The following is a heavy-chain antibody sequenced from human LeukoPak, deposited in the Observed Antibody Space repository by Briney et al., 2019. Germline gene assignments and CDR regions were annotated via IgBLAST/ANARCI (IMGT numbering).Heavy chain of an antibody. CDR3: ASPYSGTYSYFDY. J-gene: IGHJ4*02. V-gene: IGHV3-30-3*01. Sequence: PGGSLRLSCAASGFTFSTYAMHWVRQAPGKGLEWVAVTSYGGSDKYYADSVKGRFTISRDNSKNTLSLQMNSLRAEDTAVYYCASPYSGTYSYFDYWGQGTLVTVSS. CDR2: TSYGGSDK. CDR1: GFTFSTYA. D-gene: IGHD1-26*01.